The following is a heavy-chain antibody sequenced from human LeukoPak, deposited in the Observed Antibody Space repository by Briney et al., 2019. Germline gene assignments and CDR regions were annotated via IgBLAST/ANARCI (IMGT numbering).Heavy chain of an antibody. CDR3: ARVGSGSYFLDGFDI. J-gene: IGHJ3*02. CDR2: IWYDGSIK. D-gene: IGHD1-26*01. Sequence: GGSLRLSCAASGFTFSSYGMHWVRQAPGKGLEWVAVIWYDGSIKYYADSVKGRFTISRDNPKNTLYVQTNSLRAEDTAVYYCARVGSGSYFLDGFDIWGQGTMVTVSS. CDR1: GFTFSSYG. V-gene: IGHV3-33*01.